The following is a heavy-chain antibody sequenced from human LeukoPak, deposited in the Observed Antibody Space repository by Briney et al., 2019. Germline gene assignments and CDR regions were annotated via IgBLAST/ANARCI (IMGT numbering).Heavy chain of an antibody. Sequence: SETPSLTCAVYGGSFSGYYWSWIRQPPGKGLEWIGEINHSGSTNYNPSLKSRVTISVDTSKNQFSLKLSSVTAADTAVYYCASVPPAYCSSTSCPWYFDYWGQGTLVTVSS. CDR2: INHSGST. V-gene: IGHV4-34*01. D-gene: IGHD2-2*01. J-gene: IGHJ4*02. CDR1: GGSFSGYY. CDR3: ASVPPAYCSSTSCPWYFDY.